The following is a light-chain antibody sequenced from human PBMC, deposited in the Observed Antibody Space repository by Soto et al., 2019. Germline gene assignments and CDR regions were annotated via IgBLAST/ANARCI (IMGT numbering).Light chain of an antibody. CDR2: EGN. Sequence: QSVLTQPASVSGSPGQSITISCTGSSSDVGSYNLVSWYQQYPGKAPKLMIFEGNKRPSGVSNRFSASKSGNTASLTISGLHAEDEADYYCWSYAGRRTFEVFGGGTKLTAL. J-gene: IGLJ2*01. CDR1: SSDVGSYNL. V-gene: IGLV2-23*03. CDR3: WSYAGRRTFEV.